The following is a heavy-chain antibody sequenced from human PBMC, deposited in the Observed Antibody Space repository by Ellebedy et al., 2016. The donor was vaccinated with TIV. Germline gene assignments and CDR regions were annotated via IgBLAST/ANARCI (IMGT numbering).Heavy chain of an antibody. D-gene: IGHD3-22*01. CDR2: ITPDGSFT. CDR3: ARDQIDYHHSSGDDFDY. J-gene: IGHJ4*02. V-gene: IGHV3-74*01. CDR1: GFTFSSYW. Sequence: GESLKISCAVSGFTFSSYWMHWVRQAPGKGLVWVSRITPDGSFTSYADSVKGRFTISRDNAKNTLYLQMNSLRAEDTAVYYCARDQIDYHHSSGDDFDYWGQGTLVTVPS.